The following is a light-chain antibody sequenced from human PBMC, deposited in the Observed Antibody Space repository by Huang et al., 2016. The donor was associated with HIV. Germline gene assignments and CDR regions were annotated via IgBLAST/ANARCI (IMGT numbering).Light chain of an antibody. Sequence: EIVMTQSQATLSVSPGERATLSCRASQSVSSNLAWYQQKPGQAPRLLIYCASTRAAGIPARFSGSGSGTEFTLTISSLQSEDFAVYYCQQYNNWPRTFGQGTKVDIK. J-gene: IGKJ1*01. CDR2: CAS. CDR3: QQYNNWPRT. CDR1: QSVSSN. V-gene: IGKV3-15*01.